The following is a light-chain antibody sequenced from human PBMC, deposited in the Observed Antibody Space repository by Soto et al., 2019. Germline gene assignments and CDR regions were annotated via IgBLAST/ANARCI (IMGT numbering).Light chain of an antibody. CDR2: DVT. CDR1: SSDVGVSRS. CDR3: QSYDSTLSARYV. Sequence: QSALTQPRSVSGSPGQSVTISCTGTSSDVGVSRSVSWYQQHPGKAPKLIISDVTKRPSGVPYRFSGSKSGNTASLTISGLQAADEADYYCQSYDSTLSARYVFGTGTKLTVL. V-gene: IGLV2-11*01. J-gene: IGLJ1*01.